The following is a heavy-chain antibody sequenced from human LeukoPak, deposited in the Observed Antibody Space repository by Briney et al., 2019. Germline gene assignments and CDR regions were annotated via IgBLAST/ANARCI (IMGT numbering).Heavy chain of an antibody. CDR3: AKGTLGSCSGAECYEFDN. CDR1: GFTFSSYS. D-gene: IGHD2-8*02. Sequence: GSLRLSCAASGFTFSSYSMNWVRQAPGKGLEWVSAIIGSGRDTYYADSVRGRITISRDNSRNTLYLQMNSLRAEDSALYFCAKGTLGSCSGAECYEFDNWGQGTLVTVSS. CDR2: IIGSGRDT. J-gene: IGHJ4*02. V-gene: IGHV3-23*01.